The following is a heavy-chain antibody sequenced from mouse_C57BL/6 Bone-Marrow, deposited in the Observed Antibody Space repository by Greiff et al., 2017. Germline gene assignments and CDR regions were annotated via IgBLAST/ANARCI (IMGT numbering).Heavy chain of an antibody. V-gene: IGHV1-39*01. CDR2: INPIYGTT. Sequence: EVKLKEPGPELVKPGASVKISCKASGYSFTDYNMNWVKQSNGKSLEWIGVINPIYGTTSYNQKFKGKATMTVDQSASTAYMQLNSLTSEDSAVYYCASGYDYDYAMDYWGQGTSVTVSS. D-gene: IGHD2-4*01. CDR3: ASGYDYDYAMDY. CDR1: GYSFTDYN. J-gene: IGHJ4*01.